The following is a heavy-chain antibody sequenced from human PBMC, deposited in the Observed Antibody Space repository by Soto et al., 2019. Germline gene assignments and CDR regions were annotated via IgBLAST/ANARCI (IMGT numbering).Heavy chain of an antibody. V-gene: IGHV3-30-3*01. CDR1: GFTFSSYA. Sequence: GGSLRLSCAASGFTFSSYAMHWVRQAPGKGLEWVAVISYDGSNKYYADSVKGRFTISRDNSKNTLYLQMNSLRAEDTAVYYCARDLSSGWYRSGAFDIWGQGTMVTVSS. CDR2: ISYDGSNK. D-gene: IGHD6-19*01. J-gene: IGHJ3*02. CDR3: ARDLSSGWYRSGAFDI.